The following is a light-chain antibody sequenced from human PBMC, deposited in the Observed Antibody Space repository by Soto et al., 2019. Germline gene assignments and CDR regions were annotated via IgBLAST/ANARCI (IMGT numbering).Light chain of an antibody. CDR2: KAS. CDR3: QQYESLPIT. J-gene: IGKJ5*01. V-gene: IGKV1-5*03. CDR1: QSISSW. Sequence: DIQMTQSPSTLSASVGDRVTITCRASQSISSWLAWYQQKPGKAPKLLIYKASSLESGVPSRFSGSGSGTEFTLTISSLQPDDFATYYCQQYESLPITFGRGTRLEI.